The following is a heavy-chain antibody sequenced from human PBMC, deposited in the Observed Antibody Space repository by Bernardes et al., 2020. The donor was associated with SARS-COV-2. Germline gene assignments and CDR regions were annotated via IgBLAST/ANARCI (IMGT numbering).Heavy chain of an antibody. CDR1: GFTFSSYA. Sequence: GGSLRLSCAASGFTFSSYAMSWVRQAPGKGLEWVSSIGSSGSPTYYADSVKGRFSISRDNSKNTLYLQMNSLRAEDTALYYCARGASTSWFHYWGQGTLVTVSS. D-gene: IGHD6-13*01. CDR3: ARGASTSWFHY. CDR2: IGSSGSPT. V-gene: IGHV3-23*01. J-gene: IGHJ4*02.